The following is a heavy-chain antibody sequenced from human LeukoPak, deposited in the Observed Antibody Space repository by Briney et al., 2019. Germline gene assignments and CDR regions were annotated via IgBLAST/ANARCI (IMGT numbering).Heavy chain of an antibody. D-gene: IGHD2-15*01. CDR1: GFTFSSYA. CDR2: IGASGGST. V-gene: IGHV3-23*01. Sequence: GGSLRLSCATSGFTFSSYAMSWVRQAPGKGLEWVSGIGASGGSTYYADSVKGRFTISRDNSKNTLYLQMNSLRAEDTAVYYCARDREGYCSGGSCYWIDYWGQGTLVTVSS. CDR3: ARDREGYCSGGSCYWIDY. J-gene: IGHJ4*02.